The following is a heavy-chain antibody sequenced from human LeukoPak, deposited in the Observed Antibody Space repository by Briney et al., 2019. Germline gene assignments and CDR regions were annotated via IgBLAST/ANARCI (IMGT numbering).Heavy chain of an antibody. CDR1: GYTFTTYG. D-gene: IGHD6-19*01. Sequence: ASVTVSCKASGYTFTTYGISWVRQAPGQGLEWMGWISAYNGNTNYAQKLQGRVTMTTDTSTSTAYMELRSLRSEDTAVYYCATDSPHIAVGAQAAFDYWGQGTLVTVSS. CDR2: ISAYNGNT. CDR3: ATDSPHIAVGAQAAFDY. J-gene: IGHJ4*02. V-gene: IGHV1-18*01.